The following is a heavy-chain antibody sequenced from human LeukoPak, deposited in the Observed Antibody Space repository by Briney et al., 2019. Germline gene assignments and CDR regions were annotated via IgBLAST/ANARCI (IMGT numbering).Heavy chain of an antibody. CDR2: ISGSGGST. V-gene: IGHV3-23*01. J-gene: IGHJ6*02. D-gene: IGHD3-10*01. CDR1: GFTFSSYA. CDR3: APTMVRGPPHGMDV. Sequence: PGGSLRLSCAASGFTFSSYAMSWVRQAPGKGLEWVSAISGSGGSTYYADSVKGRFTISRDNSKNTLYLQMNSLRAEDTAVYYCAPTMVRGPPHGMDVWGQGTTVTVSS.